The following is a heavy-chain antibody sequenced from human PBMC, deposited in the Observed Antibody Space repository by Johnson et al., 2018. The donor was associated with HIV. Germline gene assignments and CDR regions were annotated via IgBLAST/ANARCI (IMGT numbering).Heavy chain of an antibody. V-gene: IGHV3-30*03. Sequence: VQLVESGGGVVQPGRSLRLSCAASGFTFSSYGMHWVRQAPGKGLEWVAVISYDGSNKYYADSVKGLFTISRDNSKNTLYLQMNSLRAEDTAVYYCVRDRRSVYGGKAADVFDIWGQGTMVTVSS. J-gene: IGHJ3*02. CDR2: ISYDGSNK. CDR3: VRDRRSVYGGKAADVFDI. CDR1: GFTFSSYG. D-gene: IGHD4-23*01.